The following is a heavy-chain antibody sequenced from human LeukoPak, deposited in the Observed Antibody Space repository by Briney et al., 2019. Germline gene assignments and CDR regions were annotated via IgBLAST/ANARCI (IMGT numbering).Heavy chain of an antibody. D-gene: IGHD2-15*01. CDR3: ARVVVADYYYYMDV. CDR2: IYYSGST. V-gene: IGHV4-59*01. CDR1: CGSLSSYY. J-gene: IGHJ6*03. Sequence: PSETLSLTCTVSCGSLSSYYWSWIRPPPGKGLEWIGYIYYSGSTNYNPSLKSRVTISVDTSKNQFSLKLSSVTAADTAVYYCARVVVADYYYYMDVWGKGTTVTISS.